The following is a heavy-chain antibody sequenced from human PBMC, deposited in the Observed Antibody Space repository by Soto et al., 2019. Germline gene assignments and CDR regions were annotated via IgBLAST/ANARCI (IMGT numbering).Heavy chain of an antibody. CDR2: IWFDGSNK. Sequence: QVQLVESGGGVVQPGMSLRLSCAASGFIFSSYGMHWVRQAPGKGMEWVARIWFDGSNKYYADSVKGRFTISRDNSKNTLYLQMNSLRAEDTAVYYCASGVKWRPLHGSGRLYSWGQGSLYIVSS. CDR3: ASGVKWRPLHGSGRLYS. D-gene: IGHD3-10*01. CDR1: GFIFSSYG. J-gene: IGHJ4*02. V-gene: IGHV3-33*01.